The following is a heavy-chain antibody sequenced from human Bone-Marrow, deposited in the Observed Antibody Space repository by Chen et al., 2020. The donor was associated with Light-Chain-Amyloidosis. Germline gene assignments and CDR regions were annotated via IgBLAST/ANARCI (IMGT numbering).Heavy chain of an antibody. J-gene: IGHJ4*02. CDR3: ARTTPSYWSGISCTNFDF. V-gene: IGHV4-34*01. CDR1: GGSFRGNY. D-gene: IGHD3-3*01. Sequence: AQLQLWGAGLLKPSDTLSLTCAFNGGSFRGNYWNWILQTPWKGLVWIGGVNHRGTTNYNPSLKSRVTMSVDTSSNPFSLTLTSVTAADTALYSCARTTPSYWSGISCTNFDFWGQGTLVSVSS. CDR2: VNHRGTT.